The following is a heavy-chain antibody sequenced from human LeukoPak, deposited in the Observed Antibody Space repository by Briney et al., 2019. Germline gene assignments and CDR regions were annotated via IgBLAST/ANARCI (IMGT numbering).Heavy chain of an antibody. CDR2: ISGSGDST. CDR1: GFTFSSYA. D-gene: IGHD6-19*01. J-gene: IGHJ4*02. Sequence: RPGGSLRLSCAASGFTFSSYAMSWVRQAPGKGLEWVSAISGSGDSTYYADSVKGRFTISRDNAKNSLYLQMNSLRAEDTAVYYCTRAVAGCHFDYWGQGILVTVSS. V-gene: IGHV3-23*01. CDR3: TRAVAGCHFDY.